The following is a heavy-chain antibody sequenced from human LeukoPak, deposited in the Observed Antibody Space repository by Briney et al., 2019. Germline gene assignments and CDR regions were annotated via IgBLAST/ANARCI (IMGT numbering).Heavy chain of an antibody. Sequence: GGSLRLSCAASGFTFSSYGMHWVRQAPGKGLEWVANIKEDGSVKYYVDSVKGRFTISRDNAKNSLYVQMHSLRAEDTAVYLCARIGYSSSSLDYWGQGTLVTVSS. CDR1: GFTFSSYG. CDR2: IKEDGSVK. D-gene: IGHD6-6*01. CDR3: ARIGYSSSSLDY. V-gene: IGHV3-7*01. J-gene: IGHJ4*02.